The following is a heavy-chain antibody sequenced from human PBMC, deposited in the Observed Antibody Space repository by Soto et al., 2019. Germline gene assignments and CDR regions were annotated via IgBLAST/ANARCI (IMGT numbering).Heavy chain of an antibody. V-gene: IGHV4-59*01. CDR2: ICYSGST. CDR1: GGSSGSFY. CDR3: ARRYGASFDY. Sequence: SVPQCVTWTVAGGSSGSFYCSWIRQPPGKGLEWIGYICYSGSTNYNPSLKSRVTISVDTSKNQFSLKLSSVTAADTAVYYCARRYGASFDYWGQGTLVTVSS. J-gene: IGHJ4*02. D-gene: IGHD4-17*01.